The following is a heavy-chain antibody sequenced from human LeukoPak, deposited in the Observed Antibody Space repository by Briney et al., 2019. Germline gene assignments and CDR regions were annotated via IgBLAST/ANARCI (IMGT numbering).Heavy chain of an antibody. D-gene: IGHD5-12*01. CDR3: ARVRRNSGNKYFDP. J-gene: IGHJ5*02. V-gene: IGHV4-61*02. Sequence: SESLSLTCTVSGGSISSGNYYWSWIRQPAGMGLEWIGRIYISGGTEYNPSLKSRVTISIDTSKNQFYLRLSSVTAADTAVYYCARVRRNSGNKYFDPWGQGTRVTVSS. CDR2: IYISGGT. CDR1: GGSISSGNYY.